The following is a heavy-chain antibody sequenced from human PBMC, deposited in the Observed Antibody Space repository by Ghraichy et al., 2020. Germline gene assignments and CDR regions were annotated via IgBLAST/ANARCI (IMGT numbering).Heavy chain of an antibody. V-gene: IGHV1-8*01. CDR3: ARAVGDSSGYYNDY. J-gene: IGHJ4*02. Sequence: ASVKVSCKASGYTFTSYDINWVRQATGQGLEWMGWMNPNSGNTGYAQKFQGRVTMTRNTSISTAYMELSSLRSEDTAVYYCARAVGDSSGYYNDYWGQGTLVTVSS. D-gene: IGHD3-22*01. CDR1: GYTFTSYD. CDR2: MNPNSGNT.